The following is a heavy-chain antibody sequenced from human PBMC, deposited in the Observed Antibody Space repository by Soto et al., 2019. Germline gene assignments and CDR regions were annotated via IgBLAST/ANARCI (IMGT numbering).Heavy chain of an antibody. J-gene: IGHJ4*02. Sequence: SETLSLTCTVSGGSISSGGYYWSWIRQHPGKGLERIGYIYYSGSTYYNPSLKSRVTISVDTSKNQFSLKLSSVTAADTAVYYCARVLNCGGDCYSGFDYWGQGTLVTVSS. CDR1: GGSISSGGYY. D-gene: IGHD2-21*01. V-gene: IGHV4-31*03. CDR2: IYYSGST. CDR3: ARVLNCGGDCYSGFDY.